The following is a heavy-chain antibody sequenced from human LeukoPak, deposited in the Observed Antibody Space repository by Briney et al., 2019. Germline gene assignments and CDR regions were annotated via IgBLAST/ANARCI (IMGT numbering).Heavy chain of an antibody. J-gene: IGHJ4*02. D-gene: IGHD6-6*01. V-gene: IGHV1-2*02. CDR2: INPNGGGT. Sequence: ASVKVSCKASGHTFTDYYMHWVRQAPGQGFEWMGWINPNGGGTNYAQKFQGRVTMTRDTSISTAYMELTSLRSDDTAVYYCTRGLSIATRPAYYFDYWGQGTLVTVPS. CDR3: TRGLSIATRPAYYFDY. CDR1: GHTFTDYY.